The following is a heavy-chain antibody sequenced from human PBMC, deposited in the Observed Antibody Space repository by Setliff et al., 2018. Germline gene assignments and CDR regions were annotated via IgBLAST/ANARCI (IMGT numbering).Heavy chain of an antibody. CDR1: GGSISSHY. J-gene: IGHJ5*02. CDR3: ARASLGYDFWSGYYSPELWLDP. D-gene: IGHD3-3*01. CDR2: IYYSGST. V-gene: IGHV4-59*11. Sequence: SETLSLTCTVSGGSISSHYWSWIRQPPGKGLEWIGYIYYSGSTNYNPSLKSRVTISVDMSKNQFSLKLSSVTAADTAVYYCARASLGYDFWSGYYSPELWLDPWGQGTLVTVSS.